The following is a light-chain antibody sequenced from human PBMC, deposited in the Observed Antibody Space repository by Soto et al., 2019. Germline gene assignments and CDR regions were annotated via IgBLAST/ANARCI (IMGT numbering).Light chain of an antibody. CDR1: SSDVGGYDF. CDR2: EVS. Sequence: QSVLTQPPSASGSPGQSVTISCTGTSSDVGGYDFVSWYQQHPGKAPKILIYEVSKRASGVPDRFSGSKSGNTASLTVSGLQPDDEADYYCNSYGGNTNVVFGGGT. V-gene: IGLV2-8*01. CDR3: NSYGGNTNVV. J-gene: IGLJ2*01.